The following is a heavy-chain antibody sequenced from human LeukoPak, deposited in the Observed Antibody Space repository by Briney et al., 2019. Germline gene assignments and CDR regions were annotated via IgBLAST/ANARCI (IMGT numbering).Heavy chain of an antibody. J-gene: IGHJ4*02. CDR1: EFTFSSYA. V-gene: IGHV3-64D*06. Sequence: TGGSLRLSCSASEFTFSSYAIHRVRQAPGKGLEYVSALSSNGRSTFYADSVKGRFTISRDNSNNTLSLQMSSLRPEDTAVYYCVRFSSSRGFDYWGQGTLITVSS. D-gene: IGHD3-3*01. CDR3: VRFSSSRGFDY. CDR2: LSSNGRST.